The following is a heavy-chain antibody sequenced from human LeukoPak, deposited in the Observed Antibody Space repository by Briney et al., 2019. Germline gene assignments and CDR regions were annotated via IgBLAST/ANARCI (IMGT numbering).Heavy chain of an antibody. CDR2: IRYDGSNK. CDR1: GFTFSSYG. D-gene: IGHD6-13*01. V-gene: IGHV3-30*02. CDR3: ARVVDSSSWYPPDY. Sequence: PGGSLRLSCAASGFTFSSYGMHWVRQAPGKGLEWVAFIRYDGSNKYYADSVKGRFTISRDNSKNTLYLQMNSVRAEDTAVYYCARVVDSSSWYPPDYWGQGTLVTVSS. J-gene: IGHJ4*02.